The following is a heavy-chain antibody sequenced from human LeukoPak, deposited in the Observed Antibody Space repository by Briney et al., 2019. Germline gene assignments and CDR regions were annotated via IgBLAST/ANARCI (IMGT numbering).Heavy chain of an antibody. J-gene: IGHJ4*02. CDR3: ARARGGGSCYLDY. D-gene: IGHD2-15*01. CDR2: INHSGST. Sequence: SETLSLTCAVYGGSFSGYYWSWIRQPPGKGLEWIGEINHSGSTNYNPSLKSRVTISVDTSKNQFSLKLSSVTAADTAVYYCARARGGGSCYLDYWGQGTLVTVSS. V-gene: IGHV4-34*01. CDR1: GGSFSGYY.